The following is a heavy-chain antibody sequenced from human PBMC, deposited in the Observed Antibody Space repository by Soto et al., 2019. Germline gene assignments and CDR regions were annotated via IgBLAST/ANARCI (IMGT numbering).Heavy chain of an antibody. CDR2: ISGSGGST. V-gene: IGHV3-23*01. Sequence: HPGGSLRLSCAASGFTFSSYAMSWVRQAPGKGLEWVSAISGSGGSTYYADSVKGRFTISRDNSKNTLYLQMNSLRAEDTAVYYCAKDRYYYDSSAYYSALIDYWGQGTLVTVSS. J-gene: IGHJ4*02. CDR1: GFTFSSYA. D-gene: IGHD3-22*01. CDR3: AKDRYYYDSSAYYSALIDY.